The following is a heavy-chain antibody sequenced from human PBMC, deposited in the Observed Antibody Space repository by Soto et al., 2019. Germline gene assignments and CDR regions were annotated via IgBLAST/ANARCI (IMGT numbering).Heavy chain of an antibody. CDR2: TYYRSRWYN. J-gene: IGHJ6*03. CDR1: GDSVSSNSAA. V-gene: IGHV6-1*01. CDR3: AGTTSPAWYYMDV. Sequence: PSQTLSLTCAISGDSVSSNSAAWNWIRQSPSGGLEWLGRTYYRSRWYNDYAVSVRSRITINPDTSENQFSLHLNSVTPEDTAVYYCAGTTSPAWYYMDVWGKGAAVTVSS. D-gene: IGHD1-7*01.